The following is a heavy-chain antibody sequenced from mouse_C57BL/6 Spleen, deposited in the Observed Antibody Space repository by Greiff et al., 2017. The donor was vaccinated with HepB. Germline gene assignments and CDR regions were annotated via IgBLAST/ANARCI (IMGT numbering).Heavy chain of an antibody. J-gene: IGHJ3*01. Sequence: LVESGAELARPGASVKMSCKASGYTFTSYTMHWVKQRPGQGLEWIGYINPSSGYTKYNQKFKDKATLTADKSSSTAYMQLSSLTSEDSAVYYCARHGSSYDWFAYWGQGTLVTVSA. CDR1: GYTFTSYT. V-gene: IGHV1-4*01. CDR3: ARHGSSYDWFAY. D-gene: IGHD1-1*01. CDR2: INPSSGYT.